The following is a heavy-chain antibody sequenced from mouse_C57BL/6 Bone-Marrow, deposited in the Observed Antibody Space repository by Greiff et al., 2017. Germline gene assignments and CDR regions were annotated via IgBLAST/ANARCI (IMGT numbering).Heavy chain of an antibody. D-gene: IGHD4-1*01. Sequence: QVQLQQPGAELVRPGSSVKLSCKASGYTFTSYWMDWVKQRPGQGLEWIGNIYPSDIETHYHQKFKDKATLTLDKSSSTAYMQLSSLTSEDSEVYYCAKGTLGLGLWFAYWGQGTLVTVSA. J-gene: IGHJ3*01. CDR1: GYTFTSYW. V-gene: IGHV1-61*01. CDR2: IYPSDIET. CDR3: AKGTLGLGLWFAY.